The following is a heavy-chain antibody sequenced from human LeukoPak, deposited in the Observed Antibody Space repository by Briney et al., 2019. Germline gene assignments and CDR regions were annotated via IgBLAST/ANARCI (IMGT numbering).Heavy chain of an antibody. Sequence: PSQTLSLTCTVSGGSISSGGYYWSWIRQPPGKGLEWIGYIYHSGSTYYNPSLKSRVTISVDRSKNQFSLKLSSVTAADTAVYYCARVTVAGLFYWGQGTLVTVSS. CDR2: IYHSGST. D-gene: IGHD6-19*01. CDR3: ARVTVAGLFY. V-gene: IGHV4-30-2*01. J-gene: IGHJ4*02. CDR1: GGSISSGGYY.